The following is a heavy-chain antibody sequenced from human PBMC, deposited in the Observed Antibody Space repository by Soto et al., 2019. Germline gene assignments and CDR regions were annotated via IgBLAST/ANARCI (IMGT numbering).Heavy chain of an antibody. D-gene: IGHD2-2*01. J-gene: IGHJ4*02. CDR2: TYHTGRT. CDR1: GGSISVGVYY. Sequence: QVQLQESGPGLVKPSQTLSLTCTVSGGSISVGVYYWNWIRQLPGKGPEWIGYTYHTGRTYYDPSLECRVTISVDPSKNQFSLRLSSVAAADAAVYYCARIGNPDASLYFDYWGQGTLVTVSS. CDR3: ARIGNPDASLYFDY. V-gene: IGHV4-31*03.